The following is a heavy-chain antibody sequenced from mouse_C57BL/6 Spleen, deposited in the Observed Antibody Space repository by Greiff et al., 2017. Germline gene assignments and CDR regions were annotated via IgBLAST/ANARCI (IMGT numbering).Heavy chain of an antibody. CDR2: IYPGGGYT. D-gene: IGHD2-3*01. CDR1: GYTFTNYW. J-gene: IGHJ4*01. CDR3: ARRVYDGYYVAMDY. Sequence: VQLVESGAELVRPGTSVKMSCKASGYTFTNYWIGWAKQRPGHGLEWIGDIYPGGGYTNYNEKFKGKATLTADKSSSTAYMQFSSLTSEDSAIYYCARRVYDGYYVAMDYWGQGTSVTVSS. V-gene: IGHV1-63*01.